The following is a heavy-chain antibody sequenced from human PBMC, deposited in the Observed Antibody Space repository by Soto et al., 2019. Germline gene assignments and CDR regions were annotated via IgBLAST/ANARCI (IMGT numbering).Heavy chain of an antibody. D-gene: IGHD3-3*01. V-gene: IGHV3-30*18. CDR1: GFTFSSYG. J-gene: IGHJ6*03. Sequence: GGSLRLSCAASGFTFSSYGMHWVRQAPGKGLEWVAVISYDGSNKYYADSVKGRFTISRDNSKNTLYLQMNSLRAEDTAVYYCAKDDTRHDFWSGYSYYYYYMDVWGKGTTVTVSS. CDR2: ISYDGSNK. CDR3: AKDDTRHDFWSGYSYYYYYMDV.